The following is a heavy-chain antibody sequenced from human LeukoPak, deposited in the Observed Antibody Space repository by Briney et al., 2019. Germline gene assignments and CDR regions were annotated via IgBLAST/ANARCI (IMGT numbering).Heavy chain of an antibody. V-gene: IGHV3-30-3*01. D-gene: IGHD6-19*01. J-gene: IGHJ6*02. CDR1: GFTFSSYA. CDR3: AKDRREQRQWLVLQTYYYYGMDV. Sequence: PGGSLRLSCAASGFTFSSYAMHWVRQAPGKGLEWVAVISYGGSNKYYADSVKGRFTISRDNSKNTLYLQMNSLRAEDTAVYYCAKDRREQRQWLVLQTYYYYGMDVWGQGTTVTVSS. CDR2: ISYGGSNK.